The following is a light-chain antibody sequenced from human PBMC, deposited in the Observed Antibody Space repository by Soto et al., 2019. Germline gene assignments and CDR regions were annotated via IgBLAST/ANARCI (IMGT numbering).Light chain of an antibody. V-gene: IGKV1-39*01. CDR1: QSISTY. J-gene: IGKJ2*01. CDR2: AAS. CDR3: QQSYGTPQT. Sequence: DIQMTQSPSSLSASVRDRVSITCRASQSISTYLNWYQQKPGKAPNLLIYAASTLHSGVPSRFSGSGSGTDFTLTISSLQPEDFATYYCQQSYGTPQTFGQGIKLQIK.